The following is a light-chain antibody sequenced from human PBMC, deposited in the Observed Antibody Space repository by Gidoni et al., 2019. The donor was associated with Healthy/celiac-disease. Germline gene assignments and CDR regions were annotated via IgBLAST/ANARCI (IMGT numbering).Light chain of an antibody. Sequence: QSALTQPASVSGSPGQSLTISCTGTSRDVGGYNYVSWYQQHPGKAPKLMIYDVSNRPSGVSILFSGSNSGNTASLTISGLQAEDEADYYCSSYTSSSTRVFGGGTKLTVL. V-gene: IGLV2-14*01. CDR1: SRDVGGYNY. J-gene: IGLJ3*02. CDR3: SSYTSSSTRV. CDR2: DVS.